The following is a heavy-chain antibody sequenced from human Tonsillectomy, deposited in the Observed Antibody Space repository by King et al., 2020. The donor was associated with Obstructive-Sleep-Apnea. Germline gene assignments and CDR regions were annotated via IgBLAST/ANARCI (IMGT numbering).Heavy chain of an antibody. CDR2: IYPSGTT. Sequence: VQLVESGGGLVQPGGYLRLSCTTSGFSVSRGYMSWVRQAPGKGLEWVSVIYPSGTTFYAESVKARFTISRHTSKNTLYLQMNSLGPDDTAVYYCARDQGLLWFGAMDVWGHGTTVIVSS. CDR3: ARDQGLLWFGAMDV. D-gene: IGHD3-10*01. CDR1: GFSVSRGY. J-gene: IGHJ6*02. V-gene: IGHV3-53*04.